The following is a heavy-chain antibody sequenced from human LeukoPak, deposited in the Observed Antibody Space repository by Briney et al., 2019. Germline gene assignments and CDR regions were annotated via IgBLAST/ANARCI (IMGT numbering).Heavy chain of an antibody. D-gene: IGHD3-10*01. J-gene: IGHJ6*04. V-gene: IGHV1-18*04. CDR2: ISAYNGNT. CDR3: ARDEGGGAMVRGVTAYYYGMDV. Sequence: ASVTVSCTASGYTFTSYGISWVRQAPGQGLEWMGWISAYNGNTNYAQKLEGRVSMTTDTSTSTAYMELRSLRSDDTAVYYCARDEGGGAMVRGVTAYYYGMDVWGKGTTVTVSS. CDR1: GYTFTSYG.